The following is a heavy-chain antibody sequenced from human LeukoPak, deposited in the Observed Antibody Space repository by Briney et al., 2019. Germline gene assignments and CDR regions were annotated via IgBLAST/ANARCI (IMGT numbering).Heavy chain of an antibody. J-gene: IGHJ4*02. D-gene: IGHD5-18*01. CDR2: INPNSGGT. CDR3: ARDPGSKTTWIQLWYPWFDY. V-gene: IGHV1-2*02. Sequence: GASVTVSCKASGYTFTIYGISWVRQAPGQGLEWMGWINPNSGGTNYAQEFQGRVTMTRDTSISTAYMELSRLRSDDTAVYYCARDPGSKTTWIQLWYPWFDYWGQGTLVTVSS. CDR1: GYTFTIYG.